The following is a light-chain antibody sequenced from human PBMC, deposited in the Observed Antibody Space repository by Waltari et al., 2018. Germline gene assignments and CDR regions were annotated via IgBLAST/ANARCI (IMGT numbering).Light chain of an antibody. V-gene: IGKV1D-8*03. CDR1: QGISTY. J-gene: IGKJ4*01. CDR2: GAS. Sequence: VIWMTQSPSLLSASPGDRVTITCRMSQGISTYLAWYQQKPGRAPDLLIYGASILHSGVPSRFSGSGSGTDFTLTISSLQPEDIATYYCQQYDNLPLTFGGGTKVEIK. CDR3: QQYDNLPLT.